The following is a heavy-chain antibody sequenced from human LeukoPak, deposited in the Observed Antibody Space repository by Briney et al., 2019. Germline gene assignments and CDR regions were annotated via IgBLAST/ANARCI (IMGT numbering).Heavy chain of an antibody. V-gene: IGHV4-4*02. CDR1: GGSISSSNW. CDR3: AVPESSSWSFDY. J-gene: IGHJ4*02. CDR2: IYHSGST. D-gene: IGHD6-13*01. Sequence: SETLSLTCAVSGGSISSSNWWSWVRQPPGKGLEWIGEIYHSGSTYYNPSLKSRVTISVDTSKNQFSLKLSSVTAADTAVYYCAVPESSSWSFDYWGQGTLVTVSS.